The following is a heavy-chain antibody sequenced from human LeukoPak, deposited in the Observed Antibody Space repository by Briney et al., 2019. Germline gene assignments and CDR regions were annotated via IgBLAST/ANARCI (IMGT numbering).Heavy chain of an antibody. CDR2: IYYSGST. V-gene: IGHV4-39*01. CDR3: ARRNSGYDRGPHYFDY. Sequence: PSETLSLTCTVSGGSISSSSYYWGWIRQPPGKGLEWLGSIYYSGSTYYNPSLKSRVTISVDTSKNQFSLKLSSLTAADTAVYYCARRNSGYDRGPHYFDYWGQGTLVTVSS. D-gene: IGHD5-12*01. J-gene: IGHJ4*02. CDR1: GGSISSSSYY.